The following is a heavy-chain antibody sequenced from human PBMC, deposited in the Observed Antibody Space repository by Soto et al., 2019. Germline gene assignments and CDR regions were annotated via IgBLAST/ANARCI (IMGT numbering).Heavy chain of an antibody. CDR1: GFTFSSYS. D-gene: IGHD3-22*01. CDR2: ISSSSSYI. J-gene: IGHJ4*02. Sequence: KPGGSLRLSCAASGFTFSSYSMNWVRQAPGKGLEWVSSISSSSSYIYYADSVKGRFTISRDNAKNSLYLQMNSLRAEDTAVYYCARGGSYYYDSSGSLDYWGQGTLVTVSS. V-gene: IGHV3-21*01. CDR3: ARGGSYYYDSSGSLDY.